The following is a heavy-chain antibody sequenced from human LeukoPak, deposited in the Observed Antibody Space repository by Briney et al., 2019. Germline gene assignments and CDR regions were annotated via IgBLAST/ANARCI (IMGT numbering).Heavy chain of an antibody. CDR3: ARGGDHYDILTGYYKGKRGFDY. Sequence: RASVKVSCKSSGYTFTSYDIHWLRQATGQGLEWMGWMNPNSGNTGYAQKFQGRVTITRNNSISTTYMELSSLRSEDTAVYYCARGGDHYDILTGYYKGKRGFDYWGQGTLVTVSS. CDR1: GYTFTSYD. J-gene: IGHJ4*02. CDR2: MNPNSGNT. D-gene: IGHD3-9*01. V-gene: IGHV1-8*03.